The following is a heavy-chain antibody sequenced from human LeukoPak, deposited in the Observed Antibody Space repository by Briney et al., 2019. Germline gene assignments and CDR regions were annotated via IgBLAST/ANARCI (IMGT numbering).Heavy chain of an antibody. Sequence: GGSLRLSCAASGFSFSTYAMSRVRLAPGKGLEWVSAIGGGGGYIQYADSVEGRFTISRDNAKNSLYLQMNSLRAEDTAVYYCARVTAVPPPRTFDYWGQGTLVTVSS. J-gene: IGHJ4*02. CDR2: IGGGGGYI. V-gene: IGHV3-21*01. D-gene: IGHD2-2*01. CDR1: GFSFSTYA. CDR3: ARVTAVPPPRTFDY.